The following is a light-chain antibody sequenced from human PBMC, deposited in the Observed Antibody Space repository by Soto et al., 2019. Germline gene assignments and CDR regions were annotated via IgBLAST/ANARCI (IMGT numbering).Light chain of an antibody. V-gene: IGKV4-1*01. J-gene: IGKJ2*01. CDR1: QSVLYSSNXXXX. Sequence: DIVMTQSPDSLAVSLGEMATINCKSSQSVLYSSNXXXXFXWYRHKPGTPPKLLIYWAXSRDSGVPDRFSGXGSGTDFXXXXXXXXAXDVAFYYCHQYYPTPYTFGQGTKLEIK. CDR3: HQYYPTPYT. CDR2: WAX.